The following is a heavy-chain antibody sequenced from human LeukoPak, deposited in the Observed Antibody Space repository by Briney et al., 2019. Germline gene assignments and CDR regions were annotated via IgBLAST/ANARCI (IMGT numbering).Heavy chain of an antibody. CDR3: ARGRTTYDYVWGSYRPPDY. CDR1: GGSFSGYY. Sequence: PSETLSLTCAVYGGSFSGYYWSWLRQPPGKGLEWIGEISHRGSTNCNPSLKSRVTISVDTSKNQFSLKLSSVTAADTAVYYCARGRTTYDYVWGSYRPPDYWGQGTLVTVSS. V-gene: IGHV4-34*01. D-gene: IGHD3-16*02. J-gene: IGHJ4*02. CDR2: ISHRGST.